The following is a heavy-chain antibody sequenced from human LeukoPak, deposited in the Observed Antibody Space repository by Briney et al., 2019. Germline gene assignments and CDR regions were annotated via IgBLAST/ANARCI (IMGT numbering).Heavy chain of an antibody. V-gene: IGHV3-74*01. CDR2: INSDGSST. J-gene: IGHJ2*01. CDR3: AREGVAERYFDWLLHWYFDL. CDR1: GFTFSSYW. D-gene: IGHD3-9*01. Sequence: GGSLRLSCAASGFTFSSYWMHWVRQAPGKGLVWVSRINSDGSSTSYADSVKGRFTISRDNAKNTLYLQMNSLRAEDTAVYYCAREGVAERYFDWLLHWYFDLWGRGTLVTVSS.